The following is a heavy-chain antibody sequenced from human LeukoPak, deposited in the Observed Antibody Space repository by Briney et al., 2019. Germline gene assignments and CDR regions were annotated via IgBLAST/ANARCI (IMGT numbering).Heavy chain of an antibody. CDR1: GFTFSSYG. CDR2: IWYDGSNK. CDR3: AKDGDRGEYYYYYYMDV. V-gene: IGHV3-33*06. D-gene: IGHD3-10*01. Sequence: PGRSLRLSCAASGFTFSSYGMHWVRQAPGKGLEWVAVIWYDGSNKYYVDSVKGRFTISRDDSKNTLYLQMNSLRAEDTAVYYCAKDGDRGEYYYYYYMDVWGKGTTVTDSS. J-gene: IGHJ6*03.